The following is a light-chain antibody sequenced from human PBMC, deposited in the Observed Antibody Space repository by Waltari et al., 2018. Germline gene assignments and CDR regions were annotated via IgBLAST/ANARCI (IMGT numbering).Light chain of an antibody. CDR3: QQYHSFSRFA. CDR2: KAS. J-gene: IGKJ3*01. V-gene: IGKV1-5*03. CDR1: QSIADW. Sequence: DIQLTQSPSTLSASVGDRVTITCRASQSIADWLAWYQQKPGKAPKLLIYKASSVDMGVPSRFSGSGSGTEFTLTISSLQPDDFATYHCQQYHSFSRFAFGPGTKVHLK.